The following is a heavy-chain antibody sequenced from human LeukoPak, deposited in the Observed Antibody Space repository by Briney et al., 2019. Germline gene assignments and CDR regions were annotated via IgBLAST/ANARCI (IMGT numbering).Heavy chain of an antibody. CDR3: ARNGWVGASKLGAIDI. D-gene: IGHD1-26*01. J-gene: IGHJ3*02. CDR1: GYTFTRYTFTNYD. V-gene: IGHV1-46*01. Sequence: ASVKVSCKASGYTFTRYTFTNYDMHWVRQAPGQGLEWMGIINPSAGSTSYAQQFQGRVTMTRDTSTSTVYMEVSSLTSEDAAAHYCARNGWVGASKLGAIDIWGQGTMVTVSP. CDR2: INPSAGST.